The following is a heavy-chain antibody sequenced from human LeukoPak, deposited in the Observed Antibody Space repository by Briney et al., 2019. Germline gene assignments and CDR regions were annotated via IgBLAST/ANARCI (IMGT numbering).Heavy chain of an antibody. CDR1: GFTFSSYA. CDR3: MGDTAMVGY. J-gene: IGHJ4*02. V-gene: IGHV3-23*01. Sequence: PGGSLRLSCAASGFTFSSYAMSWVRQAPGKGLEWVSTISGSGVSTYYADSVKGRFTISRDNAKNSLYLQTNSLRAEDTALYYCMGDTAMVGYWGQGTLVTVSS. D-gene: IGHD5-18*01. CDR2: ISGSGVST.